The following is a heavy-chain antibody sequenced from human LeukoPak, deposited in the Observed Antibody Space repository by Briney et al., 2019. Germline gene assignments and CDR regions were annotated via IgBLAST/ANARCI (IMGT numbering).Heavy chain of an antibody. J-gene: IGHJ5*02. Sequence: GGSLRLSCAASGFTFSSYGMHWVRQAPGKGLEWVAVIWYDGSNKYYADSVKGRFTISRDNSKNTLYLQMNSLRAEDTAVYYCARHGGLRPLGSWFDPWGQGTLVTVPS. CDR2: IWYDGSNK. D-gene: IGHD4-23*01. CDR3: ARHGGLRPLGSWFDP. CDR1: GFTFSSYG. V-gene: IGHV3-33*01.